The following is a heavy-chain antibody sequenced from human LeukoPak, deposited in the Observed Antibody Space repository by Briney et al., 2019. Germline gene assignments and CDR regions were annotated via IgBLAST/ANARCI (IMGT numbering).Heavy chain of an antibody. Sequence: GGSLRLSCAASGFTFSSYGMHWVRQAPGKGLEWVAVISYDGSNKYYADSVKGRFTISRDNSKNTLYLQMNSLRAEDTAVYYCAKEELGSNYYYYYMDVWGKGTTVTVFS. CDR3: AKEELGSNYYYYYMDV. D-gene: IGHD3-10*01. J-gene: IGHJ6*03. V-gene: IGHV3-30*18. CDR1: GFTFSSYG. CDR2: ISYDGSNK.